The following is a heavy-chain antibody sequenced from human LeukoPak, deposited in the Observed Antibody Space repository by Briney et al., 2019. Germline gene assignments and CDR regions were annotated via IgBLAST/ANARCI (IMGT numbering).Heavy chain of an antibody. V-gene: IGHV1-8*01. J-gene: IGHJ4*02. CDR1: GYTFTSFE. CDR3: ARGLGNDGIFDY. CDR2: MNPNSGNT. Sequence: ASVKVSCKASGYTFTSFEINWVRQATGQGLGWMGWMNPNSGNTGYAQKFQGRVTMTRNTSISTAYMELSSLRSEDTAVYYCARGLGNDGIFDYWGQGTLVTVSS. D-gene: IGHD1-1*01.